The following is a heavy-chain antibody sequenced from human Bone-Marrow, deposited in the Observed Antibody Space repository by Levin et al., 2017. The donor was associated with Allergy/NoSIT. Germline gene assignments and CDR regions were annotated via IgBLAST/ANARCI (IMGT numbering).Heavy chain of an antibody. Sequence: QPGGSLILSCAASGFTFSDHYIDWVRQAPGKGLEWVGRSRNKVNSFTTKYAASVSGRFTISRDESQNSLYLQMNSLKTEDTAVYFCTRGPGSAIESSGNTVYFDPMDVWGQGTTVTVSS. CDR2: SRNKVNSFTT. CDR3: TRGPGSAIESSGNTVYFDPMDV. V-gene: IGHV3-72*01. D-gene: IGHD5/OR15-5a*01. CDR1: GFTFSDHY. J-gene: IGHJ6*02.